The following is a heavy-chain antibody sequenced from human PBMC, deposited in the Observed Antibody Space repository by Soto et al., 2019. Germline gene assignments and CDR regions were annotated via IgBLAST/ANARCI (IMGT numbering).Heavy chain of an antibody. CDR2: IYYSGST. Sequence: SETLSLTCTVSGGSISNYYWSWIRQPPGKGLEWIGYIYYSGSTNYNPSLKSRVTISVDTSKNQFSLKLSSVTAADTAVYYCARTYFDFWSGSHYYYMDVWGKGTTVTVS. D-gene: IGHD3-3*01. CDR1: GGSISNYY. J-gene: IGHJ6*03. CDR3: ARTYFDFWSGSHYYYMDV. V-gene: IGHV4-59*01.